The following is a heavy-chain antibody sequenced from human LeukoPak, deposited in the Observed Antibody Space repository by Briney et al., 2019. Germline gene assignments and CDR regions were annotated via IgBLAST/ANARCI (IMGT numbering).Heavy chain of an antibody. CDR3: ARYSSGGSDNYFDY. CDR1: GGSISSYY. D-gene: IGHD6-19*01. V-gene: IGHV4-59*08. J-gene: IGHJ4*02. Sequence: SETLSLTCTVSGGSISSYYWSWIRQPPGKGLEWIGYIYYSGSTNYNPSLKSRVTISVDTSKNQFSLKLSSVTAADTAVYYCARYSSGGSDNYFDYWGQGTLVTVSS. CDR2: IYYSGST.